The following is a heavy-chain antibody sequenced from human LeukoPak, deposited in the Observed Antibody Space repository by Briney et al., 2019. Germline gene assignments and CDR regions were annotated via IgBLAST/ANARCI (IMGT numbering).Heavy chain of an antibody. D-gene: IGHD3-16*01. CDR2: INHSGST. V-gene: IGHV4-34*01. CDR3: ARGGMYYDYVWGSYPTRRFDP. CDR1: GGSFSGYY. Sequence: SETLSLTCAVYGGSFSGYYWSWIRQPPGKGLEWIGEINHSGSTNYNPSLKSRVTISVDTSKNQFSLKLSSVTAADTAVYYCARGGMYYDYVWGSYPTRRFDPWGQGTLVTVSS. J-gene: IGHJ5*02.